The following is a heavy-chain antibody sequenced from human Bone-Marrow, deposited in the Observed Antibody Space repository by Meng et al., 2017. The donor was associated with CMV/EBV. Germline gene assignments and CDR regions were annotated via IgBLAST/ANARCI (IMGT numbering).Heavy chain of an antibody. CDR2: ISNSSTYI. CDR3: ARGGSITLVRGVDR. CDR1: GFTFSDYT. J-gene: IGHJ4*02. V-gene: IGHV3-21*01. D-gene: IGHD3-10*01. Sequence: GESLKISCAASGFTFSDYTMQWVRQAPGKGLEWVSSISNSSTYICYAESVKGRFTISRDNAKESLYLQMSSLRAEDTAMYYRARGGSITLVRGVDRWGQGTRVTVYS.